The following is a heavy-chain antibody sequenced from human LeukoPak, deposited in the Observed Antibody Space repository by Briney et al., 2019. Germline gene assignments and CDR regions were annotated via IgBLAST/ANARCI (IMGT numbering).Heavy chain of an antibody. V-gene: IGHV3-23*01. CDR1: GLTFSIYA. CDR3: AKSQGRGHRGYGMDV. J-gene: IGHJ6*02. D-gene: IGHD2-15*01. Sequence: GGSLRLSCTASGLTFSIYAMSWVRQAPGKGLEYVSSISNIGGSTYYADSVRGRFTVSRDNSKNTLYLQMNSLRVGDTAVYYCAKSQGRGHRGYGMDVWGQGTTVTVSS. CDR2: ISNIGGST.